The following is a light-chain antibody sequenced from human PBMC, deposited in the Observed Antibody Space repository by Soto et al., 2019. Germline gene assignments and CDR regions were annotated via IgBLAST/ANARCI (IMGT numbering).Light chain of an antibody. CDR1: QSVSSY. CDR2: DAS. J-gene: IGKJ2*01. Sequence: EIVLTQSPATLSLSPGERATLSCRASQSVSSYLAWYQQTPGQAPRLLIYDASNRATGIPARFSGSASGTDFTLTISSLEPEDFAVYYCQQRSNWPPYTFGQGTKLEIK. V-gene: IGKV3-11*01. CDR3: QQRSNWPPYT.